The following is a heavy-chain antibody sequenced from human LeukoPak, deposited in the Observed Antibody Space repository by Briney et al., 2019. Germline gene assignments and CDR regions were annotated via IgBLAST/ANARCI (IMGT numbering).Heavy chain of an antibody. CDR2: INSDGSST. Sequence: GGSLRLSCAASGFTFSSYWMHWVRQAPGKGLVRVSRINSDGSSTSYADSVKGRFTISRDNAKNTLYLQMNSLRAEDTAVYYCARDLRTESGIDYWGQGTLVTVSS. J-gene: IGHJ4*02. CDR1: GFTFSSYW. CDR3: ARDLRTESGIDY. D-gene: IGHD2-15*01. V-gene: IGHV3-74*01.